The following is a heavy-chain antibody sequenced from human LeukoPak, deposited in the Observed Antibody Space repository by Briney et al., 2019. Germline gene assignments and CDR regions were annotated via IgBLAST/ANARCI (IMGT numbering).Heavy chain of an antibody. J-gene: IGHJ4*02. CDR3: ARDGLLWFGSTLYYFDY. CDR1: VFTFSSYG. V-gene: IGHV3-33*01. D-gene: IGHD3-10*01. Sequence: GGSLRLSCAASVFTFSSYGMHWVRQAPGKGLEWVAVIWYDGSNKYYADSGKGRFTISRDNSKNTLYLQMNSLRAEDTAVYYCARDGLLWFGSTLYYFDYWGQGTLVTVSS. CDR2: IWYDGSNK.